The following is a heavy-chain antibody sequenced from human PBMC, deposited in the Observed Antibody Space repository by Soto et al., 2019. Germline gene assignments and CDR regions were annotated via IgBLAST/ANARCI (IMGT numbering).Heavy chain of an antibody. D-gene: IGHD6-13*01. CDR2: IYSGGST. Sequence: PGGSLRLSCAASGFTVSSNYMSWVRQAPGKGLEWVSVIYSGGSTYYADSVKGRFTISRDNSKNTLYLQMNSLRAEDTAVYYCARSSNSIAAAGTGFDPWGQGALVTVSS. V-gene: IGHV3-53*01. CDR1: GFTVSSNY. J-gene: IGHJ5*02. CDR3: ARSSNSIAAAGTGFDP.